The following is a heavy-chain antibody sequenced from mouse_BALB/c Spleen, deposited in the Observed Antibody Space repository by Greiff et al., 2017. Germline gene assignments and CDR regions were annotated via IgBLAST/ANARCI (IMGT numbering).Heavy chain of an antibody. CDR3: AREEEGYDGYSDYAMDY. Sequence: EVHLVESGGGLVQPGGSLRLSCATSGFTFTDYYMSWVRQPPGKALEWLGFIRNKANGYTTEYSASVKGRFTISRDNSQSILYLQMNTLRAEDSATYYCAREEEGYDGYSDYAMDYWGQGTSVTVSS. D-gene: IGHD2-3*01. J-gene: IGHJ4*01. V-gene: IGHV7-3*02. CDR2: IRNKANGYTT. CDR1: GFTFTDYY.